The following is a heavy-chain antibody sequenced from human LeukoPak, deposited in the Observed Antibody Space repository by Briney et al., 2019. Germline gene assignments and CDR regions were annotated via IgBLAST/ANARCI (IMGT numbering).Heavy chain of an antibody. V-gene: IGHV4-39*07. CDR2: ISYTGST. CDR1: GGSISSSSFY. Sequence: SETLSLTCSVSGGSISSSSFYWGWIRQPPGKGLEWIGSISYTGSTYYNPSLKSRVTMSADTSKNQFSLELRSVTAADTAVYYCARVLDYYGSGTRDFDYWGQGTLVTVSS. J-gene: IGHJ4*02. D-gene: IGHD3-10*01. CDR3: ARVLDYYGSGTRDFDY.